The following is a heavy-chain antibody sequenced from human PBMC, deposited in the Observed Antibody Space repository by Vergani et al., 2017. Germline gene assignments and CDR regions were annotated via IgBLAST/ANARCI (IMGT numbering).Heavy chain of an antibody. D-gene: IGHD5-12*01. CDR3: AKANPRNSGYDYLYYYHAMDD. J-gene: IGHJ6*02. V-gene: IGHV3-23*01. CDR2: ISGSGGST. CDR1: GFTFNHYA. Sequence: DVQLLESGGDLVQPGGSLRLSCAASGFTFNHYAMNWVRQAPGKGLEWVSGISGSGGSTYYAGSVKGRFTISRNRSKTTLYLQMNSLSAGDTAAYYCAKANPRNSGYDYLYYYHAMDDWGQGTTVTVSS.